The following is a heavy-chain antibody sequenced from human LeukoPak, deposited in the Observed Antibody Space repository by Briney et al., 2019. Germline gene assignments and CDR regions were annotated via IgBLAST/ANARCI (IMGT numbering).Heavy chain of an antibody. CDR1: GFTFSSYG. CDR2: ISYDGSNK. J-gene: IGHJ1*01. Sequence: GGSLRLFCAASGFTFSSYGMHWVRQAPGKGPEGVAVISYDGSNKYYADSVKGRFTISRDNSKNTLYLQMNSLRAEDTAVYYCAKDHIAAAGTLQHWGQGTLVTVSS. V-gene: IGHV3-30*18. D-gene: IGHD6-13*01. CDR3: AKDHIAAAGTLQH.